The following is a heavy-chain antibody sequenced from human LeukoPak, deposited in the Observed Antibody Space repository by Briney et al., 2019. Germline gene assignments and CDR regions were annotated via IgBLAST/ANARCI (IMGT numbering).Heavy chain of an antibody. CDR3: ATYSSLNRREFQY. Sequence: GGSLRLSCEGSGFTFSNYWMGWVRQAPGKGLQWVANIKTDGSEKYYVDSVKGRFTISRDNAKNSLYLQMNSLRAEDTAAYYCATYSSLNRREFQYWGQGTLLTVSS. V-gene: IGHV3-7*01. CDR1: GFTFSNYW. D-gene: IGHD3-22*01. CDR2: IKTDGSEK. J-gene: IGHJ1*01.